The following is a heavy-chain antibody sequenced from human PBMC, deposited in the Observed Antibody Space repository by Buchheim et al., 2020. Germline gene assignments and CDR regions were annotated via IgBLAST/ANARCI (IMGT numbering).Heavy chain of an antibody. V-gene: IGHV3-23*04. CDR3: AKYQSGSDSPLDYYYYGMDV. CDR2: ISCNGGST. CDR1: GFTFSSYA. J-gene: IGHJ6*01. Sequence: EVQLVESGGGLVQPGGSLRLSCAASGFTFSSYAMSWVRQAPGKGLEWVSAISCNGGSTYYADSVQGRFTISRDTSKNTVYLQMNSLRAEDTAVYYCAKYQSGSDSPLDYYYYGMDVWGQGTT. D-gene: IGHD1-26*01.